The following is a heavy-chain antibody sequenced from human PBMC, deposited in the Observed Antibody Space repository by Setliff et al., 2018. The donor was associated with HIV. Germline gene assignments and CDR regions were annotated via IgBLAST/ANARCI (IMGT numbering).Heavy chain of an antibody. CDR3: ARVVTGNFDY. Sequence: SETLSLTCTVSGTSISNYYWSWIRQPPGKGLEWIGSIYYSGSITKFNPSLKSRVTISVDTSKNQFSLRLTSVTAADTAVYYCARVVTGNFDYWGQGNMVTVSS. CDR2: IYYSGSIT. J-gene: IGHJ4*02. D-gene: IGHD2-21*02. CDR1: GTSISNYY. V-gene: IGHV4-59*01.